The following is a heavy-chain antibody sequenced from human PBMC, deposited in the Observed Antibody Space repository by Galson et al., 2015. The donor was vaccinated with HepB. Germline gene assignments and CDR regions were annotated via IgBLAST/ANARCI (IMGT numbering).Heavy chain of an antibody. CDR2: ISGSGGST. D-gene: IGHD1-26*01. Sequence: SLRLSCAASGFTFSSYAMSWVRQAPGKGLEWVSAISGSGGSTYYADSVKGRFTISRDNSKNTLYLQMNSLRAEDTAVYYCARRQYWSSGSYLFDYWGQGTLVTVSS. V-gene: IGHV3-23*01. CDR3: ARRQYWSSGSYLFDY. J-gene: IGHJ4*02. CDR1: GFTFSSYA.